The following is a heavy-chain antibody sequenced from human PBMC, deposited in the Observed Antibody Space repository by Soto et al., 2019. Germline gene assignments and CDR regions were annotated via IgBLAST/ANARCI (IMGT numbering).Heavy chain of an antibody. V-gene: IGHV4-38-2*02. CDR2: TSYDGKS. J-gene: IGHJ4*01. CDR1: GYLINSGYS. CDR3: ARDLSSGYQTFYFDY. D-gene: IGHD3-22*01. Sequence: SETLSLTCKVSGYLINSGYSWGWIRQSPGKGLEWIGSTSYDGKSYYKPSLKSRVGMSVDLANNQFSLRLRYVTAADTAVYYCARDLSSGYQTFYFDYWGQGTPLTVSS.